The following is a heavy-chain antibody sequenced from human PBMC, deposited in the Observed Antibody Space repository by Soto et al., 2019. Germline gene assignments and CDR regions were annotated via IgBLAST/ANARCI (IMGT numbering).Heavy chain of an antibody. V-gene: IGHV3-30*18. D-gene: IGHD4-17*01. J-gene: IGHJ6*02. CDR3: AKEARSRAVTATRVYGMDV. Sequence: QVNLVESGGGVVQPGRSLRLSCAASGFTFSDYGMHWVRQAAGKGLEWVAAISHDGSNKFYGDSVKGRFTISRDNSKNTLLLPTDSLRDDDTAVYFCAKEARSRAVTATRVYGMDVWGQGTTVAVSS. CDR1: GFTFSDYG. CDR2: ISHDGSNK.